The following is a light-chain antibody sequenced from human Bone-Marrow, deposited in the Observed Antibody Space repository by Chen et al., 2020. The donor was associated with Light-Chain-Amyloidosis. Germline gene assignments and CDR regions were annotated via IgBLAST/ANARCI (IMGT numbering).Light chain of an antibody. CDR3: CSYGGYSTFV. Sequence: QSALTQPAPVSGSPGRSITISCSGTIIGTFNLVSWYQQNPGNAPKLIIYEGSRRPSEVSDRVAGSTYGNTASLTISGLQTEDEADYYCCSYGGYSTFVFGGGTKLTVL. V-gene: IGLV2-23*03. CDR2: EGS. J-gene: IGLJ2*01. CDR1: IIGTFNL.